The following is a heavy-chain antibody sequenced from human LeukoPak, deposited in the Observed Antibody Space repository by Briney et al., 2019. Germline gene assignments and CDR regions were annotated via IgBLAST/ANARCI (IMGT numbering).Heavy chain of an antibody. CDR3: ARSSWLGY. V-gene: IGHV1-2*02. CDR1: GYTFTSYG. Sequence: GASVKVSCKASGYTFTSYGISWVRQAPGQGLEWMGWINPNSGGTNYAQKFQGRVTMTRDTSISTAYMELSRLRSDDTAVYYCARSSWLGYWGQGTLVTVSS. D-gene: IGHD6-13*01. CDR2: INPNSGGT. J-gene: IGHJ4*02.